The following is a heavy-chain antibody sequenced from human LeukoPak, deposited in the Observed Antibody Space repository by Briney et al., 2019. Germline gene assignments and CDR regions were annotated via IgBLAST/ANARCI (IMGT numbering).Heavy chain of an antibody. V-gene: IGHV3-48*03. Sequence: GGSLRLSCAASGFTFSSYEMNWVRQAPGKGLEWVSYISSSGSTIYYADSVKGRFTIPRDNAKNSLYLQMNSLRAEDTAVYYCALLLRYFDWLEGRAFDIWGQGTMVTVSS. D-gene: IGHD3-9*01. J-gene: IGHJ3*02. CDR1: GFTFSSYE. CDR2: ISSSGSTI. CDR3: ALLLRYFDWLEGRAFDI.